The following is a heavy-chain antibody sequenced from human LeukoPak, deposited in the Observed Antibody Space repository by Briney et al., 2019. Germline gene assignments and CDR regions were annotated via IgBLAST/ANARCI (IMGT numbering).Heavy chain of an antibody. CDR2: ISGSGGST. CDR1: GFTFSSYA. CDR3: ARDRGYCSSTSCWTHYYFDY. V-gene: IGHV3-23*01. Sequence: GGSLRLSCAASGFTFSSYAMSWVRQAPGKGLEWVSAISGSGGSTYYADSVKGRFTISRDNSKNTLYLQMNSLRAEDTAAYYCARDRGYCSSTSCWTHYYFDYWGQGTLVTVSS. D-gene: IGHD2-2*01. J-gene: IGHJ4*02.